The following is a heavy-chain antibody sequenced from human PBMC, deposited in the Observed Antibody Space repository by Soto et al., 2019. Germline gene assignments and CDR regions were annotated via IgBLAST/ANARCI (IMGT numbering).Heavy chain of an antibody. J-gene: IGHJ4*02. D-gene: IGHD6-19*01. CDR3: ARMYSSGWYGPGY. CDR1: GGTFSSYA. Sequence: QVQLVQSGAEVKKPGSSVKVSCKASGGTFSSYAISWVRQAPGQGLEWMGGIIPIFGTANYAQKFQGRVTMTTDTSTSTAYMELRSLRSDDTAVYYCARMYSSGWYGPGYWGQGTLVTVSS. V-gene: IGHV1-69*06. CDR2: IIPIFGTA.